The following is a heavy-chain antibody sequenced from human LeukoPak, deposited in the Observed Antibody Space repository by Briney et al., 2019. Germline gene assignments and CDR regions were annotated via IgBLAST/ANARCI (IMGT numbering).Heavy chain of an antibody. CDR2: IYSGGST. Sequence: GGSLRISCEASGFTFDDYGMSWVRQAPGKGLEWVSVIYSGGSTYYADSVKGRFTISRDNSKNTLYLQMNSLRGEDTAVYYCAISSGWYDRGYHFDYWGQGTLVTVSS. J-gene: IGHJ4*02. V-gene: IGHV3-53*01. D-gene: IGHD6-19*01. CDR1: GFTFDDYG. CDR3: AISSGWYDRGYHFDY.